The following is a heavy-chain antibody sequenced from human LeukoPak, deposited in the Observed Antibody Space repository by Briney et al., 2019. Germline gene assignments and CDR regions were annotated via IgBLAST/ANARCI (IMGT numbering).Heavy chain of an antibody. CDR2: IYNSGST. V-gene: IGHV4-59*08. D-gene: IGHD3-22*01. CDR3: ARGSDYYYHRRAFDY. Sequence: PSETLSLTCTVSGGSISSYYWSWIRQPPGNGLEWIGYIYNSGSTNYNPSLKSRVTISVDTSKNQFSLKLSSVTAADTAVYYCARGSDYYYHRRAFDYWGQGTLVTVSS. J-gene: IGHJ4*02. CDR1: GGSISSYY.